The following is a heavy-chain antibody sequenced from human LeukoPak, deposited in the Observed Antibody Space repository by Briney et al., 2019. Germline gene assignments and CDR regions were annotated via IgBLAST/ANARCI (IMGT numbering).Heavy chain of an antibody. V-gene: IGHV1-2*02. CDR2: INPNSGGT. CDR3: ARDSPVEGYCSGGSCKDAFDI. CDR1: GYTFTGYY. J-gene: IGHJ3*02. D-gene: IGHD2-15*01. Sequence: ASVKVSCKASGYTFTGYYMHWVRQAPGQGLEWMGWINPNSGGTNYAQKFQGRVTMTRDTSISTAYMELSRLRSDDTAVYYCARDSPVEGYCSGGSCKDAFDIWGQGTMVTVSS.